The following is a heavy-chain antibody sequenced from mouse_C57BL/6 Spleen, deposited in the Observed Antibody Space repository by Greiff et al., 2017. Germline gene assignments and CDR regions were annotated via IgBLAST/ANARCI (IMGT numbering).Heavy chain of an antibody. Sequence: QVQLQQPGAELVMPGASVKLSCKASGYTFTSYWMHWVKQRPGQGLEWIGEIDPSDSYTNYNQKFKGKSTLTVDKSSSTAYMQLSSLTSEDSAVYYCARGGYGSGFDCWGQGTTLTVSS. V-gene: IGHV1-69*01. CDR3: ARGGYGSGFDC. J-gene: IGHJ2*01. D-gene: IGHD1-1*01. CDR1: GYTFTSYW. CDR2: IDPSDSYT.